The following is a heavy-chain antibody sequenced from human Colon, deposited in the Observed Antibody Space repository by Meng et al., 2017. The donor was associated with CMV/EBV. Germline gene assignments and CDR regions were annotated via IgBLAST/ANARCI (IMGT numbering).Heavy chain of an antibody. Sequence: GSLRFSCAASGFTFSSYAMSWARQTPGKGLEWVSTISDSGSRTHYADSVKGRFTVSRDNSKNTLSLLMSSLRADDTAIYYCEGSDFWGQGTLVTVSS. CDR1: GFTFSSYA. CDR3: EGSDF. CDR2: ISDSGSRT. J-gene: IGHJ4*02. V-gene: IGHV3-23*01.